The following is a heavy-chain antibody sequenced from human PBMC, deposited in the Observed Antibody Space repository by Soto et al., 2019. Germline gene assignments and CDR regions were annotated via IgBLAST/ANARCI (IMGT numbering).Heavy chain of an antibody. V-gene: IGHV3-23*01. CDR3: AKDKGTLIPAERKTYYYDSSPS. Sequence: GGSLRLSCAASGFTFSSYAMSWVRQAPGKGLEWVSAISGSGGSTYYADSVKGRFTISRDNSKNTLYLQMNSLRAEDTAVYYCAKDKGTLIPAERKTYYYDSSPSWGQGTLVTVSS. J-gene: IGHJ5*02. CDR1: GFTFSSYA. D-gene: IGHD3-22*01. CDR2: ISGSGGST.